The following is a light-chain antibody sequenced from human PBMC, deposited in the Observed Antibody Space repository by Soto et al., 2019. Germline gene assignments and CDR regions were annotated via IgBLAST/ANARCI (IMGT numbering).Light chain of an antibody. CDR1: QRISRYW. J-gene: IGKJ2*01. V-gene: IGKV3-20*01. Sequence: EIVLTQSPGTLSLSPGERATLSCRASQRISRYWFGWYQQRTGQAPRLLIFDASTRATGIPDRFSGSGSGTDFAVNIGRLGPEDFAVYYWQYQGPSRPFTSGQGNKLEIK. CDR3: QYQGPSRPFT. CDR2: DAS.